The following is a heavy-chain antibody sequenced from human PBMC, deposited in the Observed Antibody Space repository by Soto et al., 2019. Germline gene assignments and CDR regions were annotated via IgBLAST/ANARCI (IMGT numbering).Heavy chain of an antibody. CDR1: GGSFSGYY. Sequence: SETLSLTCAVYGGSFSGYYWSWIRQPPGKGLEWIGEINHSGSTNYNPSLKSRVTISVDTSKNQFSLKLSSVTAADTAVYYCARGQRYSSGWYYWGQGTLVTVSS. CDR2: INHSGST. D-gene: IGHD6-19*01. CDR3: ARGQRYSSGWYY. J-gene: IGHJ4*02. V-gene: IGHV4-34*01.